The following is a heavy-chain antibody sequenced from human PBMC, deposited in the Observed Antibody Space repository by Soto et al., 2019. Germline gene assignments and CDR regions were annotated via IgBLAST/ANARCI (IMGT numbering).Heavy chain of an antibody. J-gene: IGHJ4*02. CDR2: IKQDGSEK. Sequence: EVQLVESGGGLVQPGGSLRLSCAASGFTFSHYWMSWVRQAPGKGLEWVANIKQDGSEKYDVDSVKGRFTISRDNAKNSLYMQMNSLSAEVADVYYCARIGYSSSCFDYWGQGPLVTVSS. CDR1: GFTFSHYW. V-gene: IGHV3-7*05. D-gene: IGHD6-6*01. CDR3: ARIGYSSSCFDY.